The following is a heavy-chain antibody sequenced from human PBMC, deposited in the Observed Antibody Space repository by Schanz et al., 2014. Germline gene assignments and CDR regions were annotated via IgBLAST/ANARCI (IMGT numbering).Heavy chain of an antibody. Sequence: VQLVESGGGLVQPGGSLRLSCGGSGFTFSKYCMSWIRQAPGKGLEWVSGISRVSSYANYADSVKGRFTVSRDNAKNTRYVQMNSLRAEDTAVECGARDADNRRGYGSGYCLVDCMDVWGQGTTVTVSS. V-gene: IGHV3-11*05. J-gene: IGHJ6*02. CDR1: GFTFSKYC. CDR3: ARDADNRRGYGSGYCLVDCMDV. CDR2: ISRVSSYA. D-gene: IGHD3-10*01.